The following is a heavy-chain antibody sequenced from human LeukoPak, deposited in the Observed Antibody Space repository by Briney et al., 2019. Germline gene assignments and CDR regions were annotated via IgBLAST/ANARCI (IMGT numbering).Heavy chain of an antibody. V-gene: IGHV3-74*03. CDR2: IHSDGIGT. CDR1: GFSFSTSW. J-gene: IGHJ6*03. CDR3: VREAYDDFWSGSWRYYYYMDV. D-gene: IGHD3-3*01. Sequence: GGSLRLSCAASGFSFSTSWMHWVRQAPGKGLVWVSRIHSDGIGTTYVDSVKGRFTISRDNAKNSLYLQMSSLRAEDTAVYYCVREAYDDFWSGSWRYYYYMDVWGKGITVTVSS.